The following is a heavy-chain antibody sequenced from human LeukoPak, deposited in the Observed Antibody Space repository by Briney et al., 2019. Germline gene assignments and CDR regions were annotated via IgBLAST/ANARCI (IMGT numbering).Heavy chain of an antibody. V-gene: IGHV3-23*01. CDR1: GFTFSSYA. CDR3: AKDRVYYYDSSGYYFDY. D-gene: IGHD3-22*01. Sequence: GGSLRLSCAASGFTFSSYAMSWVRQAPGKGLEWVSVMSSGGYSEYYSDSVRGRFTISRDNSKDTLYLQMNSLRAEDTAVYYCAKDRVYYYDSSGYYFDYWGQGTLVTVSS. CDR2: MSSGGYSE. J-gene: IGHJ4*02.